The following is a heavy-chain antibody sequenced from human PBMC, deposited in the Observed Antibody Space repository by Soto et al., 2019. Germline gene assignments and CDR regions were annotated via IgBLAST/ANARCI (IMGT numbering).Heavy chain of an antibody. CDR2: ISNNGDTA. V-gene: IGHV3-23*01. Sequence: EVQLLESGGGLVQPGGSLTLSCATSGFTFSSYAMVWVRQAAEKGLEWVASISNNGDTAYYADSVKGRFTISRGNSENTLYLQMNVLRADDTALYFCAKSRVFIGAIVTLLDSWGQGTQFTVSS. D-gene: IGHD3-16*02. CDR3: AKSRVFIGAIVTLLDS. CDR1: GFTFSSYA. J-gene: IGHJ4*02.